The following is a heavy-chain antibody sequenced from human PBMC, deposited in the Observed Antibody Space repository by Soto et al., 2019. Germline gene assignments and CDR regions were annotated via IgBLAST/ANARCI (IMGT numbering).Heavy chain of an antibody. J-gene: IGHJ2*01. CDR1: GGSISSHY. V-gene: IGHV4-59*11. CDR2: IHYSGST. D-gene: IGHD3-16*01. CDR3: ARGEITYVWYFDL. Sequence: QVQLQESGPGLVKPSETLSLTCTVSGGSISSHYWSWIRQPPGKALEWIGYIHYSGSTAYNPSLKRRVTTSVDTSKNQFSLKLRSVTAADTAVYYCARGEITYVWYFDLWGRGTLVTVSS.